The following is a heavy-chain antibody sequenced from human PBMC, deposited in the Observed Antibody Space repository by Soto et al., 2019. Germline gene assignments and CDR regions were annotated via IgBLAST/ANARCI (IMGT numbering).Heavy chain of an antibody. Sequence: QLQLQESGPGLVKPSETLSLTCTVSGGSISSSSYYWGWIRQPPGKGLEWIGSIYYSGSTYYNPSLKSRVTISVDTSKNQFSLKLSSVTAADTAVYYCARGMVRGVTGLGGFDYWGQGTLVTVSS. CDR2: IYYSGST. D-gene: IGHD3-10*01. V-gene: IGHV4-39*01. CDR1: GGSISSSSYY. CDR3: ARGMVRGVTGLGGFDY. J-gene: IGHJ4*02.